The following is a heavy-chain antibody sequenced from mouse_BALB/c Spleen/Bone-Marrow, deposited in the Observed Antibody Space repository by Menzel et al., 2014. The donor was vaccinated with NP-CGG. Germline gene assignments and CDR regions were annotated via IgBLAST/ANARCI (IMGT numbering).Heavy chain of an antibody. J-gene: IGHJ2*01. CDR3: ARDYGPFDY. CDR2: IDPANGDT. Sequence: VQLQQSGAELVKPGASVKLSCTASGFNIKDIYMHWVKQRPEQGLEWIGRIDPANGDTKYDPKFQGKATITADTSSNTASLQLSSLPPEGTAVYYCARDYGPFDYWGQGTTLTVSS. D-gene: IGHD1-2*01. CDR1: GFNIKDIY. V-gene: IGHV14-3*02.